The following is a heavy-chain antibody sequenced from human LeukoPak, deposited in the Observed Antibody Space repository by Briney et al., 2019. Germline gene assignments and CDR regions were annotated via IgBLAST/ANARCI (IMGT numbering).Heavy chain of an antibody. J-gene: IGHJ4*02. V-gene: IGHV3-64*01. D-gene: IGHD3-10*01. CDR2: ISSNGGST. Sequence: GGSLRLSCAASGFTFSSYAMHWVRQAPGKGLEYVSAISSNGGSTYYANSVKGRFTISRDNSKNTLYLQMGSLRAEDMAVYYCARGSAVLLWFGEPRLGYWGQGTLVTVSS. CDR1: GFTFSSYA. CDR3: ARGSAVLLWFGEPRLGY.